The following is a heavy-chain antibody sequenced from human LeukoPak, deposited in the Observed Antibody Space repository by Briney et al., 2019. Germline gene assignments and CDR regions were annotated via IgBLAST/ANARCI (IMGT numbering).Heavy chain of an antibody. V-gene: IGHV1-24*01. CDR2: FDPEDGET. J-gene: IGHJ4*02. CDR1: GYTLTELS. CDR3: ATAPLGGYYDSSGYLWYFDY. Sequence: ASVKVSCKVSGYTLTELSMHWVRQAPGKGLEWMGGFDPEDGETIYAQKFQGRVTMTEDTSTDTAYMELSSLRSEDTAVYYCATAPLGGYYDSSGYLWYFDYWGQGTLVTVSS. D-gene: IGHD3-22*01.